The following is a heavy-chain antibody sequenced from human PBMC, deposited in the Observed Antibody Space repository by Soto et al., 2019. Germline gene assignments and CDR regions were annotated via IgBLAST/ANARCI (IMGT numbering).Heavy chain of an antibody. V-gene: IGHV3-73*01. D-gene: IGHD3-10*01. J-gene: IGHJ5*02. CDR3: TRTLWFGDFCWFDP. Sequence: GGSLRLSCAASGFTFSGSAMHWVRQASGKGLEWVGRIRSKANSYATAYAASVKGRFTISRDDSKNTAYLQMNSLKTEDTAVYYCTRTLWFGDFCWFDPWAQGTLVTVSS. CDR2: IRSKANSYAT. CDR1: GFTFSGSA.